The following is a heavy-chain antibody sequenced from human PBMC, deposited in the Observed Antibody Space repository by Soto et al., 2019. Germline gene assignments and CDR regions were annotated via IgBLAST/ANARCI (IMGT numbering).Heavy chain of an antibody. V-gene: IGHV4-61*01. D-gene: IGHD1-7*01. J-gene: IGHJ4*02. Sequence: PSETLSLTGTVSGGSVSGGSYYWSWIRQPPGRGLEWIGYIYYSGSTNYNPSLKSRVTISVDTSKNQFSLKLGSVTAADTAVYYCAREETLTGPTCVWGQGTLVTVSS. CDR3: AREETLTGPTCV. CDR2: IYYSGST. CDR1: GGSVSGGSYY.